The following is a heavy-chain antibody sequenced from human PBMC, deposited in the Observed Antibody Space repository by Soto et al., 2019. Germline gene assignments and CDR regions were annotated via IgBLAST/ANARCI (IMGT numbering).Heavy chain of an antibody. V-gene: IGHV3-33*01. Sequence: QAQLVESGGGVVQPGGSLRLSCEASGFNFSSYGIHWVRQAPGKGLEWVAIIWNDGSNEYYADSVKGRFTISRDNSKNTVYLQVSKLRAEDTAVYFCARDQTDSGGYSDSWGQGTLVTVSS. CDR1: GFNFSSYG. CDR3: ARDQTDSGGYSDS. J-gene: IGHJ4*02. CDR2: IWNDGSNE. D-gene: IGHD3-22*01.